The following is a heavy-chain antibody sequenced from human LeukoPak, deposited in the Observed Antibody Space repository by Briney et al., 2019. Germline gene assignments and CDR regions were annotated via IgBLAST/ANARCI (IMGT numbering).Heavy chain of an antibody. CDR2: ISYDGCNK. CDR3: AKDHGNSAATFHPMGMDV. V-gene: IGHV3-30*18. CDR1: GFTISSYG. J-gene: IGHJ6*02. D-gene: IGHD2-15*01. Sequence: GGTLRFYCSASGFTISSYGMHWLRQAPGKGLKWVAVISYDGCNKYYADTVKGRFTISRDNSKNTLYLQMNSLRAEDTAVYYCAKDHGNSAATFHPMGMDVWGQGTTVTVSS.